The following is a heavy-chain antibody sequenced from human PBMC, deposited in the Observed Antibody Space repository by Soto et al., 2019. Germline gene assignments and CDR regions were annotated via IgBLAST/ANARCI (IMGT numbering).Heavy chain of an antibody. CDR3: AREYSSAWKTVDY. J-gene: IGHJ4*02. V-gene: IGHV3-23*01. CDR1: GFTFNSYA. CDR2: ISDIGGTT. Sequence: EVQLLESGGGLVQPGRSLRLSCAASGFTFNSYAVSWVRQAPGKGLEWVSAISDIGGTTYHADSVKGRFTISRDNXKNTLYLQMNSLRAEDTAVYYCAREYSSAWKTVDYWGQGTLVTVSS. D-gene: IGHD6-19*01.